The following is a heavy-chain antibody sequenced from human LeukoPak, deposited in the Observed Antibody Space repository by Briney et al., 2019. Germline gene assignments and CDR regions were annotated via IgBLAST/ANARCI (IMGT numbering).Heavy chain of an antibody. J-gene: IGHJ4*02. Sequence: PSETLSLTCTVSGGSISSYYWSWIRQPPGKGLEWIGYIYYSGSTNYNPSLKSRVTISVDTSKNQFSLKLSSVTAADTAVYYCARAKGYYYDSSGYFRYWGQGTLVTVSS. CDR2: IYYSGST. CDR1: GGSISSYY. V-gene: IGHV4-59*01. D-gene: IGHD3-22*01. CDR3: ARAKGYYYDSSGYFRY.